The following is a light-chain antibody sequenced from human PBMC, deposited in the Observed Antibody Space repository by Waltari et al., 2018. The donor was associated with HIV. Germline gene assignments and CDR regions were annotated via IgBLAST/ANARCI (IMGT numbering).Light chain of an antibody. CDR3: CSYAGSSTSYVI. Sequence: QSALTQPASVSGSPGQSITISCTGTSSDVGSYNLVSWYQHHPGQAPKLMIYEGNKRPSGFSTRFSGSKSGNTASLTISGLQAEDEAAYYCCSYAGSSTSYVIFGGGTKLTVL. V-gene: IGLV2-23*01. J-gene: IGLJ2*01. CDR2: EGN. CDR1: SSDVGSYNL.